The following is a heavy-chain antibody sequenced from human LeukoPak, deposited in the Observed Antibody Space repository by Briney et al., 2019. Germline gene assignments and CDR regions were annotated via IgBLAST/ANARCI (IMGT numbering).Heavy chain of an antibody. Sequence: GGSLRLSCAASGFTFSSYGMHWVRQAPGKGLEWVAVISYDGSNKYYADSVKGRFTISRDNSKNTLYLQMNSLRAEDTAVYYCAKSGPLLWFGELILGAFDIWGQGTMVTVSS. CDR2: ISYDGSNK. CDR1: GFTFSSYG. V-gene: IGHV3-30*18. D-gene: IGHD3-10*01. J-gene: IGHJ3*02. CDR3: AKSGPLLWFGELILGAFDI.